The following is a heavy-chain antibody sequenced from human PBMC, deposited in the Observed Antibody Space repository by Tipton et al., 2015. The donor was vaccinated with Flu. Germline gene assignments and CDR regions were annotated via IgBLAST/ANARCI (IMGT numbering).Heavy chain of an antibody. V-gene: IGHV4-59*01. D-gene: IGHD1-26*01. Sequence: LRLSCTVSGGSISSYYWSWIRQPPGKGLEWIGYIYYSGSTNYNPSLKSRVTISVDTSKNQFSLKLSSVTAVDTAVYYCARALRGPVGATLGYWGQGTLVTVSS. CDR2: IYYSGST. J-gene: IGHJ4*02. CDR3: ARALRGPVGATLGY. CDR1: GGSISSYY.